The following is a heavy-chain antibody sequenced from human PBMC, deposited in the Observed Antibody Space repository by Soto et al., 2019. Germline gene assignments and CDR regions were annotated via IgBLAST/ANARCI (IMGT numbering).Heavy chain of an antibody. CDR3: ARGIDY. CDR2: ISYDGSNK. Sequence: QVQLVESGGGVVQPGRSLRLSCAASGFTFSSYAMHWVRQAPGKGLEWVAVISYDGSNKYYADSVKGRFTISRDNSKNTLYLKMNSLRAEDTAVYYCARGIDYWGQGTLVTVSS. J-gene: IGHJ4*02. V-gene: IGHV3-30-3*01. D-gene: IGHD3-10*01. CDR1: GFTFSSYA.